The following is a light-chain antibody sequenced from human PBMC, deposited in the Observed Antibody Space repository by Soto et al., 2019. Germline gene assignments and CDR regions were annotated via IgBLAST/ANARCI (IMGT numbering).Light chain of an antibody. V-gene: IGLV4-69*01. Sequence: QSVLTQSPSASASLGASVKLTCTLSSGHSSYAIAWHQQQPEKGPRFLMKLNNDGSYSKGDGIPDRFSGSSSGAERYLTIPSLPSEDEADYFCQTWGTGIWVFGGGTKLTVL. CDR1: SGHSSYA. CDR2: LNNDGSY. CDR3: QTWGTGIWV. J-gene: IGLJ3*02.